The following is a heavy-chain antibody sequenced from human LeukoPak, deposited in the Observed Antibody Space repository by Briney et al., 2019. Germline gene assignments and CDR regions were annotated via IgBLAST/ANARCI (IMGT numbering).Heavy chain of an antibody. CDR3: TKDPNGDYIGAFDP. CDR1: GFSFSSFA. J-gene: IGHJ5*02. D-gene: IGHD4-17*01. Sequence: GGSLRLSCAASGFSFSSFAMTRVRQAPGKGLEWVSSITGGHYATYNTDSVKGRFTISRDNAKNTLYLQMNSLRADDTAIYYCTKDPNGDYIGAFDPWGQGTLVTVSS. CDR2: ITGGHYAT. V-gene: IGHV3-23*01.